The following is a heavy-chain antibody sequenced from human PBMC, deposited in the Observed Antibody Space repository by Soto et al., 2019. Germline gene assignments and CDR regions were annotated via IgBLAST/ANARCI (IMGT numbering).Heavy chain of an antibody. CDR1: GGSISSGDYY. Sequence: SETLSLTCTVSGGSISSGDYYWSWIRQPPGKGLEWIGEINHSGSTNYNPSLKSRVTISVDTSKNQFSLKLTSVTAADTAVYYCARDKITGLFDYWGQGTTVTVSS. J-gene: IGHJ4*02. V-gene: IGHV4-39*07. CDR2: INHSGST. CDR3: ARDKITGLFDY. D-gene: IGHD2-8*02.